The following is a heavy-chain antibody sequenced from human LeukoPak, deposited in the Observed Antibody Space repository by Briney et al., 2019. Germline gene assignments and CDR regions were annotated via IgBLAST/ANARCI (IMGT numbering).Heavy chain of an antibody. CDR3: VLSPDPFVVVPAAKGRRYCYYYMDV. CDR1: GYTFTSYG. V-gene: IGHV1-18*01. CDR2: ISAYNGNT. D-gene: IGHD2-2*01. J-gene: IGHJ6*03. Sequence: ASVKVSCKASGYTFTSYGISWVRQAPGQGLEWMGWISAYNGNTNYAQKLQGRVTMTTDTSTSTAYMELSSLRSEDTAVYYCVLSPDPFVVVPAAKGRRYCYYYMDVWGKGTTVTVSS.